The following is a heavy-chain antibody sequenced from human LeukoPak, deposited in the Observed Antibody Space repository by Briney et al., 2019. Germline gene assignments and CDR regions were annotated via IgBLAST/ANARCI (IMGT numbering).Heavy chain of an antibody. Sequence: GGSLRLSCAASGFTFSSNGMHWVRQAPGKGLEWVAFIRFDGSNTYYADSVKGRLTISRDTSRNTLYLQMNSLRPEDTAVYYCAKAGGSSWAVLDYWGQGTLVTVSS. V-gene: IGHV3-30*02. D-gene: IGHD6-13*01. CDR3: AKAGGSSWAVLDY. CDR2: IRFDGSNT. J-gene: IGHJ4*02. CDR1: GFTFSSNG.